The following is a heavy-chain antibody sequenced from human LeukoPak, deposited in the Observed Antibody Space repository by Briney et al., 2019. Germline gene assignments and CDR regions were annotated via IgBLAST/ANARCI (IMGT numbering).Heavy chain of an antibody. CDR1: GFDFNIYS. V-gene: IGHV3-23*01. D-gene: IGHD6-13*01. CDR2: ISGSGGST. CDR3: AKEDYSSSSDY. Sequence: GGSLRLSCAASGFDFNIYSLNWVRQAPGKGLEWVSAISGSGGSTYYADSVKGRFTISRDNSKNTLYLQMNSLRAEDTAVYYCAKEDYSSSSDYWGQGTLVTVSS. J-gene: IGHJ4*02.